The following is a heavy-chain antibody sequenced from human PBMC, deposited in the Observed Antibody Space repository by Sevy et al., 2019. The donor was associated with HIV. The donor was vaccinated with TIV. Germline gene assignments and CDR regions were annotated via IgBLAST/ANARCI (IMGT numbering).Heavy chain of an antibody. CDR3: ARDPGERYFDL. J-gene: IGHJ2*01. V-gene: IGHV3-48*01. CDR2: ISSSSSTI. CDR1: GFTFSSYS. Sequence: GGSLRLSCAASGFTFSSYSMNWVRQAPGKGLEWVSYISSSSSTIYYADSVKGRFTISRDNAKNSLYLQMNSLRAEDTAVYYCARDPGERYFDLWGRGTLVTVSS. D-gene: IGHD3-10*01.